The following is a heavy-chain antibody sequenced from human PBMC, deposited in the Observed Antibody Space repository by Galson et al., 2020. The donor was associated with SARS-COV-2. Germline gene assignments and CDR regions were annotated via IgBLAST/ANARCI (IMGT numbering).Heavy chain of an antibody. V-gene: IGHV3-30*02. Sequence: LSLTCAASGFTFSTYGMHWVRQAPGRGLEWVSFIRFDGSNKYYADSVKGRFTVSRDNSKNTLYLQMNSLRVEDTAVYYCAKRLSGDSYGVAYGMDGWGQGTTVTVSS. D-gene: IGHD5-18*01. CDR1: GFTFSTYG. CDR3: AKRLSGDSYGVAYGMDG. CDR2: IRFDGSNK. J-gene: IGHJ6*02.